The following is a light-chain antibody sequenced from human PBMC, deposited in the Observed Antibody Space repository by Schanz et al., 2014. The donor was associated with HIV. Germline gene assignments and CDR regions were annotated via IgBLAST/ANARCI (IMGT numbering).Light chain of an antibody. CDR3: CSYSRVGTPHYV. V-gene: IGLV2-8*01. J-gene: IGLJ1*01. Sequence: QSALTQPPAASGSPGQSVTISCTEASGDVSVHNYVSWYQQHPGKAPKLIIFDVSERPSAVPDRFSGSKSGNTASLTISGLQAKDESDYYCCSYSRVGTPHYVFGTGTKLTVL. CDR2: DVS. CDR1: SGDVSVHNY.